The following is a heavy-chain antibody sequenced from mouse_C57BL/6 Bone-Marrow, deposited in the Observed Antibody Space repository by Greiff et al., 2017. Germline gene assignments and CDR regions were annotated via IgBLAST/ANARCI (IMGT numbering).Heavy chain of an antibody. V-gene: IGHV14-2*01. CDR3: TRSLSYYGTNY. J-gene: IGHJ2*01. CDR1: GFNFKDYY. CDR2: IGPEDGET. Sequence: EVQLQESGAELVKPGASVKLSCTASGFNFKDYYIHWVKQRPEQGLEWIGRIGPEDGETKYAPKFQDKATITTDTSTNPAYLQLSSLTSEDTAVYYCTRSLSYYGTNYWGQGTTLTVSS. D-gene: IGHD1-1*01.